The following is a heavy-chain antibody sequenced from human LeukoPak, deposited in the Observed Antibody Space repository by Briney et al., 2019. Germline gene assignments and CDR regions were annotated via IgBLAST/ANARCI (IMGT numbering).Heavy chain of an antibody. J-gene: IGHJ4*02. D-gene: IGHD1-26*01. CDR3: TRDLVGATSDF. CDR2: IRHDGNKK. Sequence: PGGSLRLSCGASGFSFSDYGMHWVRQAPGKGLEWVAFIRHDGNKKYLPDSMKGRFSVSRDNSNNTLYLQMNSLRAEDTAVYYCTRDLVGATSDFWGQGTLVTVSS. V-gene: IGHV3-30*02. CDR1: GFSFSDYG.